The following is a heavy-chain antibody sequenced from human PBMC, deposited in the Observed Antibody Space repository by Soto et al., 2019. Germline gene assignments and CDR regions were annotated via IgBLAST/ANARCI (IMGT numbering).Heavy chain of an antibody. V-gene: IGHV4-31*03. CDR2: IYYSGST. D-gene: IGHD3-10*01. CDR3: ERDRGNYSGSGSYYANWFDP. Sequence: QVQLQESGPGLVKPSQTLSLTCTVSGGSISSGGYYWSWIRQHPGKGLEWIGYIYYSGSTYYNPSLKSRVTISVDTSKNQLSLKLSSVTAADTDVYYCERDRGNYSGSGSYYANWFDPWGQGTLVTVSS. J-gene: IGHJ5*02. CDR1: GGSISSGGYY.